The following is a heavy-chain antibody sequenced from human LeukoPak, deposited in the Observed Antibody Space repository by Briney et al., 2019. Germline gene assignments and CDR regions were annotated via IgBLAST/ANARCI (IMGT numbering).Heavy chain of an antibody. CDR2: INPSGGTT. CDR1: GYTFNNYY. J-gene: IGHJ4*02. CDR3: ARGRGTGMVDDY. D-gene: IGHD5-18*01. V-gene: IGHV1-46*02. Sequence: ASVKVSCKTSGYTFNNYYLYWVRQAPGQGLEWMGIINPSGGTTSYAQKFQGKVTMTRDTSTSTVYMEVSRLRSEDTAVYYCARGRGTGMVDDYWGQGTLVTVSS.